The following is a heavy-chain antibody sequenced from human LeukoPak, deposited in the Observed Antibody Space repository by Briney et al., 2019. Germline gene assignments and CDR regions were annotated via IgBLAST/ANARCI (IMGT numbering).Heavy chain of an antibody. J-gene: IGHJ4*02. CDR3: ARGYGSGSYYIDY. V-gene: IGHV3-7*01. CDR2: IKQDGSEK. CDR1: GFTFSTYS. Sequence: GGSLRLSCVDSGFTFSTYSMNWVRQAPGKGLEWVANIKQDGSEKYYVDSVKGRFTISRDNAKNSLYLQMNSLRAEDTAVYYCARGYGSGSYYIDYWGQGTLVTVSS. D-gene: IGHD3-10*01.